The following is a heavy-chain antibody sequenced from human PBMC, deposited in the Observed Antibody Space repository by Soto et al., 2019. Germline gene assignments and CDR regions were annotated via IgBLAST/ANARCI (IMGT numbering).Heavy chain of an antibody. D-gene: IGHD6-6*01. V-gene: IGHV4-34*01. J-gene: IGHJ6*03. CDR1: GGSFSGYY. Sequence: SETLSLTCAVYGGSFSGYYWSWIRQPPGKGLEWIGEINHSGSTNYNPSLKSRVTISVDTSKNQFSLKLSSVTAADTAVYYCARMGVLGSSSPPDIHYYYCYMDVWGKGTTVTVSS. CDR2: INHSGST. CDR3: ARMGVLGSSSPPDIHYYYCYMDV.